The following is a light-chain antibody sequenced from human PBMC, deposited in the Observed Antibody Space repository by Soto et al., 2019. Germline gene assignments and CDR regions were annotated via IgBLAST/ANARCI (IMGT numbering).Light chain of an antibody. CDR1: SSDVGSYNL. CDR2: EGS. V-gene: IGLV2-23*01. Sequence: QSVLTQPASVSGSPGQSITISCTGTSSDVGSYNLVSWYQQHPGKAPKLMIYEGSKRPSGVSNRFSGSKSGNTASLTISGLQAEDEADYYCCSYAGSSTHLVFGTGTKVTVL. CDR3: CSYAGSSTHLV. J-gene: IGLJ1*01.